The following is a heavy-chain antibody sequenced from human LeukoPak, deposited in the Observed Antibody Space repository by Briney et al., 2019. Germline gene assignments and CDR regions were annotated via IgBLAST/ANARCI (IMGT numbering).Heavy chain of an antibody. J-gene: IGHJ6*03. CDR2: INPNSGGT. D-gene: IGHD6-19*01. CDR1: GYTFTGYY. Sequence: ASVKVSCKASGYTFTGYYMHWVRQAPGQGLEWMGWINPNSGGTNYAQKFQGRVTMTRDTSISTAYMELRSLRSDDTAVYYCAVTVAGPSVFYMDVWGKGTTVTISS. V-gene: IGHV1-2*02. CDR3: AVTVAGPSVFYMDV.